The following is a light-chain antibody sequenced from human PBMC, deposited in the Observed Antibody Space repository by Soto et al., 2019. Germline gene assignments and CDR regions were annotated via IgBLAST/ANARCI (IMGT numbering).Light chain of an antibody. CDR3: QRYNDWWT. CDR2: GAS. Sequence: EIVMTQSPATLSVSPGERATLSCRASQSVSSSLAWYQKKPGQAPRLLIYGASTRATGIPARFSGSGSGTEFTLTISSLQSEDFAVYYCQRYNDWWTFGQGTRVDIK. V-gene: IGKV3-15*01. J-gene: IGKJ1*01. CDR1: QSVSSS.